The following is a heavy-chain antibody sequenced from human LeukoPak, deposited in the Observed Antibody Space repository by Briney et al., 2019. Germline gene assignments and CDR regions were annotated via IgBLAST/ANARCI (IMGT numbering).Heavy chain of an antibody. D-gene: IGHD6-19*01. J-gene: IGHJ4*02. CDR3: AKYLPGGAVSGAFDY. V-gene: IGHV3-23*01. Sequence: GGSLRLSCAASGFTFSSYAMSWVRQAPGKGLEWVSGISDSGGNTYYAASVKGRFTISRDNSKTTLYLQMNSLRGEDTAVYYCAKYLPGGAVSGAFDYWGQGTLVTDSS. CDR2: ISDSGGNT. CDR1: GFTFSSYA.